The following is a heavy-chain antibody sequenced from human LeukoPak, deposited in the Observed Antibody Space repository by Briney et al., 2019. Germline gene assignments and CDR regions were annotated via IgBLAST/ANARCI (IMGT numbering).Heavy chain of an antibody. CDR3: AKDKGPYSSGPVDY. J-gene: IGHJ4*02. CDR2: IRYDGSNK. CDR1: GFTFSSYG. D-gene: IGHD6-19*01. V-gene: IGHV3-30*02. Sequence: PGGTLRLSCAASGFTFSSYGMHWVRQAPGKGLEWVAFIRYDGSNKYYSDSVKGRFTISRDNSKNTLYLQMNSLRAEDTAVYYCAKDKGPYSSGPVDYWGQGTLVTVSS.